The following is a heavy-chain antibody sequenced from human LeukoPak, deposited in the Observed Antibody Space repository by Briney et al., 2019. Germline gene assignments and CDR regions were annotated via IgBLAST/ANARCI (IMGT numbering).Heavy chain of an antibody. CDR2: INHSGST. V-gene: IGHV4-34*01. D-gene: IGHD6-13*01. J-gene: IGHJ4*02. Sequence: SETLSLTCAVYGGSFSGYYWSWIRQPPGKGLEWIGEINHSGSTNYNPSLKGRVTVSVDTSKNQFSLKLSSVTAADTAVYYCARRVPYSSSWYYFDYWGQGTLVTVSS. CDR1: GGSFSGYY. CDR3: ARRVPYSSSWYYFDY.